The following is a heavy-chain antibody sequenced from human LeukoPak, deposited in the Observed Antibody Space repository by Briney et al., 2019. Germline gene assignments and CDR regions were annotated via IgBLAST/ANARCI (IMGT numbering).Heavy chain of an antibody. CDR2: ISGYSGNT. CDR3: ARPIEVPAANWFDP. D-gene: IGHD2-2*01. V-gene: IGHV1-18*01. J-gene: IGHJ5*02. CDR1: GYTFTNYG. Sequence: ASVKVSCKASGYTFTNYGISWVRQAPGQGLEWMGWISGYSGNTNYAQKLQGRVTMTTDTSTTTVDMELRSLRSDDTAVYYCARPIEVPAANWFDPWGQGTLVTVSS.